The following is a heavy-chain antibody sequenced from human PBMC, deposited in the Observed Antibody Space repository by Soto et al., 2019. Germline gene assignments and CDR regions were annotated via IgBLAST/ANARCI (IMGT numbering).Heavy chain of an antibody. CDR2: IYYSGST. D-gene: IGHD3-3*01. V-gene: IGHV4-39*01. CDR1: GGSISSSEYY. Sequence: QLQLQESGPGLVKPSETLSLTCTVSGGSISSSEYYWGWIRQPPGKGLEWIGSIYYSGSTYYNPSLKSRVTISIASSKTQFSLKLTSVTAADTALYYCARHASGYYVSWGQGTLVTVSS. CDR3: ARHASGYYVS. J-gene: IGHJ5*02.